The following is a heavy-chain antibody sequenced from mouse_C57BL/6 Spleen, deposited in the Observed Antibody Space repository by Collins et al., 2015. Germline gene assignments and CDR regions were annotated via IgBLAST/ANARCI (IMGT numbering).Heavy chain of an antibody. V-gene: IGHV2-2*02. J-gene: IGHJ4*01. CDR1: GFSLTSYG. D-gene: IGHD1-2*01. CDR2: IWSGGST. CDR3: ARKGDYYGRHAMDY. Sequence: QVQLKQSGSGLVQPSQSLSITCTVSGFSLTSYGVHWVRQSPGKGLEWLGVIWSGGSTDYNAAFISRLSISKDNSKSQVFFKMNSLQANDTAIYYCARKGDYYGRHAMDYWGQGTSVTVSS.